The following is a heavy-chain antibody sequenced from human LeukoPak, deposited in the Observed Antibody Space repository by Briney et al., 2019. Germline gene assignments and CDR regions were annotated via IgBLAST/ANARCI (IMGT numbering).Heavy chain of an antibody. J-gene: IGHJ5*02. CDR1: GFTLSSYE. D-gene: IGHD6-19*01. CDR3: ARDRGGWYRSFDP. Sequence: GGSLRLSCAASGFTLSSYEMNWVRQAPGKGREWVSYISGSGSTMYYADSVKGRFTITRDNAKNSLYLQMNSLRAEHTAVYYCARDRGGWYRSFDPWGQGTLVTVSS. CDR2: ISGSGSTM. V-gene: IGHV3-48*03.